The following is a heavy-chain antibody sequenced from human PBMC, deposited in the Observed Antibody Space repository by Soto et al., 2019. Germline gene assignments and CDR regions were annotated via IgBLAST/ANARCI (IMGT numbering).Heavy chain of an antibody. V-gene: IGHV3-30*18. CDR2: ISHDGSNE. Sequence: GGSLRLSCAASGFTFSSYGMHWVRQAPGKGLEWVATISHDGSNEYYEDYVKGRLTISRDKSNNTLYLQMNNLRAEDTAVYYCAKDLVRGVSTTRVVDYWGQGTLVTVSS. J-gene: IGHJ4*02. CDR3: AKDLVRGVSTTRVVDY. CDR1: GFTFSSYG. D-gene: IGHD3-10*01.